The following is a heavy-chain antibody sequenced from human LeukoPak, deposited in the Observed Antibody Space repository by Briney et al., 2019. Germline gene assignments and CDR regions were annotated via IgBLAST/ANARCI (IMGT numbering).Heavy chain of an antibody. CDR1: GFSFSRVW. Sequence: GGSLRLSCAASGFSFSRVWMSWVRQAPGKGPEWVASIKLDGSEKYYVDSVKGRFTISRDNAKNSLYLQMNTLRAEDTAVYYCAKEGYWGQGTLVTASS. J-gene: IGHJ4*02. CDR2: IKLDGSEK. V-gene: IGHV3-7*01. CDR3: AKEGY.